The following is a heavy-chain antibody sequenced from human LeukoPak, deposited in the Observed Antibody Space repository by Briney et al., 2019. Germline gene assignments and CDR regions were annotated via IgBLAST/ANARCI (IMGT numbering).Heavy chain of an antibody. CDR1: GGSISSYY. J-gene: IGHJ4*02. V-gene: IGHV4-4*07. D-gene: IGHD3-22*01. Sequence: PSETLSLTCTVSGGSISSYYWSWIRQPAGKGLEWIGRIYTSGSTNYNPSLKSRVTMSVDTSKNQSSLKLSSVTAADTAVYYCARIYYDSSGYNWFDYWGQGTLVTVST. CDR2: IYTSGST. CDR3: ARIYYDSSGYNWFDY.